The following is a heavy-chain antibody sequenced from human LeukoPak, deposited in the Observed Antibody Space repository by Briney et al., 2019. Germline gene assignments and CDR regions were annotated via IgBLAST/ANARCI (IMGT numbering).Heavy chain of an antibody. CDR2: IDPVGREK. D-gene: IGHD3-16*01. Sequence: PGGSLRLSCKVSGLSFSGYWMTWVRQAAGKGLEWVASIDPVGREKYYLDSVEGRFTISRDSAENFLYLQMNNLRAEDAAQYYCTTEGGSGFWGQGTLVIVSS. CDR1: GLSFSGYW. CDR3: TTEGGSGF. V-gene: IGHV3-7*01. J-gene: IGHJ4*02.